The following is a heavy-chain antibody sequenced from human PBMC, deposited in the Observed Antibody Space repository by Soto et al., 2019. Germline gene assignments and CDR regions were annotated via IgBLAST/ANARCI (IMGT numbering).Heavy chain of an antibody. J-gene: IGHJ6*02. D-gene: IGHD2-2*01. V-gene: IGHV1-24*01. CDR2: FDPEDGET. CDR1: AYTLTELS. CDR3: ANRGYQGSGMDV. Sequence: GXSVKVSCKVSAYTLTELSMHWVRQAPGKGLEWMGGFDPEDGETIYAQKFQGRVTMTEDTSTDTAYMELSSLRSEDTAVYYCANRGYQGSGMDVWGQGTTVTVSS.